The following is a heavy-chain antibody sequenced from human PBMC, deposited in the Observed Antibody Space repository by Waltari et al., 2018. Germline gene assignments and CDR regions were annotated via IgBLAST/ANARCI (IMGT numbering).Heavy chain of an antibody. J-gene: IGHJ4*02. Sequence: QVQLVQSGAEVKKPGASVKVSCKASGYTFTSYAMHWVRQAPGQRLEWMGWINAGNGNTKYSQKFQGRVTITRDTSASTAYMELSSLRSEDTAVYYCARSQRSTVTSLGYWGQGTLVTVSS. D-gene: IGHD4-17*01. V-gene: IGHV1-3*01. CDR3: ARSQRSTVTSLGY. CDR2: INAGNGNT. CDR1: GYTFTSYA.